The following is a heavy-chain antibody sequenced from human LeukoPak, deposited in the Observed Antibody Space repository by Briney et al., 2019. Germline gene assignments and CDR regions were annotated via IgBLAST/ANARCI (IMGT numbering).Heavy chain of an antibody. Sequence: ASVKVSCKASGYTFTSYGISWVRQAPGQGLEWMGWISAYNGNTNYAQKLQGRVTMTTDTSTSTAYMELRSLRSDDTAVYYCARTPYYYGSGSYYYYGMDVWGQGTTVTVSS. V-gene: IGHV1-18*01. CDR3: ARTPYYYGSGSYYYYGMDV. D-gene: IGHD3-10*01. CDR1: GYTFTSYG. J-gene: IGHJ6*02. CDR2: ISAYNGNT.